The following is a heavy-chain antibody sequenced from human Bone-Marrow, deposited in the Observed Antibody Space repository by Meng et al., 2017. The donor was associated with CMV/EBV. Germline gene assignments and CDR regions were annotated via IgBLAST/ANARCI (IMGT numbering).Heavy chain of an antibody. J-gene: IGHJ4*02. Sequence: SETLSLTCTVSGGSISSSSYYWGWIRQPPGKGLEWIGYIYYSGSTNYNPSLKSRVTISVDTSKNQFSLKLSSVTAADTAVYYCARGQFLEFDYWGQGTLVTVSS. V-gene: IGHV4-61*05. D-gene: IGHD3-3*01. CDR3: ARGQFLEFDY. CDR1: GGSISSSSYY. CDR2: IYYSGST.